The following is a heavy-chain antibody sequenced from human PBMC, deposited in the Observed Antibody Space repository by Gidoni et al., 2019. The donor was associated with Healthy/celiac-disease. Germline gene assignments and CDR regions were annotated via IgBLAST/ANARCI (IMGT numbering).Heavy chain of an antibody. CDR1: GGSISSSSYY. V-gene: IGHV4-39*01. J-gene: IGHJ4*02. CDR2: IYYSGST. CDR3: ASSPTEMATITYY. D-gene: IGHD5-12*01. Sequence: QLQLQESGPGLVKPSETLSLTCTVSGGSISSSSYYWGWIRQPPGKGLEWIGSIYYSGSTYYNPSLKSRVTISVDTSKNQFSLKLSSVTAADTAVYYCASSPTEMATITYYWGQGTLVTVSS.